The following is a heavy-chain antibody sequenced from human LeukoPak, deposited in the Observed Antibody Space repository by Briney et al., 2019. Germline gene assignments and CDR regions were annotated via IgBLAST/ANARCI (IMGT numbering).Heavy chain of an antibody. CDR2: IVVGSGNT. CDR3: AAVSIRYDSSGYADDY. Sequence: ASVKVSCKASGFTFTSSAMQWVRQARGQRLEWIGWIVVGSGNTNYAQKFQERVTITRDMSTSTAYMELSSLRSEDTAVYYCAAVSIRYDSSGYADDYWGQGTLVTVSS. D-gene: IGHD3-22*01. CDR1: GFTFTSSA. V-gene: IGHV1-58*02. J-gene: IGHJ4*02.